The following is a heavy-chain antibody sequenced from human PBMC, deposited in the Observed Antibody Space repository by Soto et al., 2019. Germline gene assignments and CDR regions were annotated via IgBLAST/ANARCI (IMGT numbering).Heavy chain of an antibody. J-gene: IGHJ6*03. CDR3: ASGREKSPPNPRDEYDYRDV. Sequence: QVQLQQWGAGLLKPSETLSLTCAVYGGSFSGYYWSWIRQPPGKGLEWIGEINHSGSTNYNPSLNIRVTVAVSTYKVQSSLKLSPVTVADTAVYYCASGREKSPPNPRDEYDYRDVWGKETTVTVSS. CDR1: GGSFSGYY. V-gene: IGHV4-34*01. CDR2: INHSGST.